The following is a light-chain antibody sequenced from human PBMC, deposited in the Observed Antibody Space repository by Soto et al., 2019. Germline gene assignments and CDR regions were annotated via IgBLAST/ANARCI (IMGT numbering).Light chain of an antibody. CDR1: SSNIGAGYD. V-gene: IGLV1-40*01. Sequence: QSVLTQPPSVSGAPGQRVTISCTGSSSNIGAGYDVHWYQQVPGTAPKLLIYDNNNRPSGVPDRFSGSKSGTSASLAITGLQAEDEADYYCQSHDSSLSGVVFGGGTKLTVL. CDR3: QSHDSSLSGVV. CDR2: DNN. J-gene: IGLJ2*01.